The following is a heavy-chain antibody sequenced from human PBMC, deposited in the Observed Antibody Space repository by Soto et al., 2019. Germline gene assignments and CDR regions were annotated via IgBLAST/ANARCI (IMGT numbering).Heavy chain of an antibody. CDR3: AKDWGRVLGAENYWYY. D-gene: IGHD2-8*02. J-gene: IGHJ4*01. Sequence: EVQLLESGGGLVQPGGSLRLSCAASGFIFSSYAMSWVRQAPGKGLEWVSGISGSDSSTYYADSVKGRFTISRDNSKSPLYLQMNSLRAEDKAVYYCAKDWGRVLGAENYWYYWGHGNLVTVS. CDR1: GFIFSSYA. CDR2: ISGSDSST. V-gene: IGHV3-23*01.